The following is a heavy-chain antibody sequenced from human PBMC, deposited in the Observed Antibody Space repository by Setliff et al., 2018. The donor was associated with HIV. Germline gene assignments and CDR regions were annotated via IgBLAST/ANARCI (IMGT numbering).Heavy chain of an antibody. CDR1: GLTFSTSW. CDR2: LDPEANYI. CDR3: VRDTFDGRSYYGWDV. Sequence: GGSLRLSCAASGLTFSTSWMQWVRQSPGEGLLWVARLDPEANYIHYADSVKGRFTISRDNAKNTLYLQMNSLRTEDTAVYYCVRDTFDGRSYYGWDVWGQGTTVTVSS. J-gene: IGHJ6*02. V-gene: IGHV3-74*01. D-gene: IGHD3-9*01.